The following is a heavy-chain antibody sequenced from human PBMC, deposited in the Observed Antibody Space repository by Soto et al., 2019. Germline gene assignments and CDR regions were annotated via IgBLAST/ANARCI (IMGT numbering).Heavy chain of an antibody. CDR3: ARGFYDTIFGVVIIAPAAGYYYYGMDV. J-gene: IGHJ6*02. CDR1: GGSFSGYY. D-gene: IGHD3-3*01. CDR2: INHSGST. Sequence: PSETLSLTCAVYGGSFSGYYWSWIRQPPGKGLEWIGEINHSGSTNYNPSLKSRVTISVDTSKNQFSLKLSSVTAADTAVYYCARGFYDTIFGVVIIAPAAGYYYYGMDVWGQGTTVT. V-gene: IGHV4-34*01.